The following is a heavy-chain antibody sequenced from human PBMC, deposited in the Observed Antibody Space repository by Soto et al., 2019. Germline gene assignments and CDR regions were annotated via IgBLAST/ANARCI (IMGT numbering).Heavy chain of an antibody. J-gene: IGHJ6*02. V-gene: IGHV3-13*01. D-gene: IGHD3-3*02. Sequence: GGSLRLSCAASGFTLSSYDMHWVRQATGKGLEWVSAIGTAGDTYYPGSVKGRFTISRENAKNSLYLQMNSLRAGDTAVYCCARAPHFWGMDVWGQGTTVTVSS. CDR3: ARAPHFWGMDV. CDR2: IGTAGDT. CDR1: GFTLSSYD.